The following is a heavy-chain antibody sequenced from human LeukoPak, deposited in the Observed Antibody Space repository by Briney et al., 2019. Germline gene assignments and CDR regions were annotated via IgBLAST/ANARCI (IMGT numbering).Heavy chain of an antibody. V-gene: IGHV3-23*01. CDR1: GFRFTSYA. D-gene: IGHD1-26*01. Sequence: GGSLRLSCAASGFRFTSYAMSWVRQAPGKGLEWVSVVGLNSGTTYYSDSVKGRFTISRDNSKNTLYLQMNSLRAEHTAVYYCASDPASGSYLADLFGYWGQGPLVTVSS. CDR2: VGLNSGTT. J-gene: IGHJ4*02. CDR3: ASDPASGSYLADLFGY.